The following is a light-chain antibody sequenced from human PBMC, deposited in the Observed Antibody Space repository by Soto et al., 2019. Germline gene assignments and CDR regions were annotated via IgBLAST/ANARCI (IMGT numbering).Light chain of an antibody. CDR3: QQYGSSPTWT. V-gene: IGKV3-20*01. Sequence: EIVLTQSPGTLSLSPGERATLSCRASQSVSSSYLAWYQQKPGQAPRLLIYGASSRATGIPDRFSGSGSGTDFTLTISRLEPEDFAVYYCQQYGSSPTWTFGQDTEVDIK. CDR1: QSVSSSY. CDR2: GAS. J-gene: IGKJ1*01.